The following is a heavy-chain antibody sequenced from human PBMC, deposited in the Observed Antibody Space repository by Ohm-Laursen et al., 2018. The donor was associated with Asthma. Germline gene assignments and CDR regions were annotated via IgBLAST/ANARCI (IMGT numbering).Heavy chain of an antibody. CDR2: ISYSGTP. V-gene: IGHV4-39*07. CDR1: GDPISDTYT. CDR3: ARGHGYNLY. J-gene: IGHJ4*02. Sequence: SETLSLTCPVSGDPISDTYTWGWVRQPPGKGLEYIGTISYSGTPYDNPSLRSRVTISIDTSTNQFSLKLSSVTAADTAVYYCARGHGYNLYWGQGTLVTVSS. D-gene: IGHD5-24*01.